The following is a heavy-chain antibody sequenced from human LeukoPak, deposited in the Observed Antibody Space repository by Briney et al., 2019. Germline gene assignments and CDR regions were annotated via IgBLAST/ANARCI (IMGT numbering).Heavy chain of an antibody. J-gene: IGHJ3*02. CDR1: GGSISSGGYY. Sequence: SETLSLTCTVSGGSISSGGYYWSWIRQHPGKGLEWIGYIYYSGSTYYNPSLKSRVTISVDTSKNQFSLKLSSVTAADTAVYFCARVEIDGGSGLRSAFDIWGQGTMVTVSS. CDR3: ARVEIDGGSGLRSAFDI. D-gene: IGHD3-10*01. CDR2: IYYSGST. V-gene: IGHV4-31*03.